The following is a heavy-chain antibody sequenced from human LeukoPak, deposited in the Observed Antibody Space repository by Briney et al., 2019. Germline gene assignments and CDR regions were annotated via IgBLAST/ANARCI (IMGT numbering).Heavy chain of an antibody. CDR3: ARVGYSGYELPGWFDP. CDR2: IYYSGST. CDR1: GGSISSYY. V-gene: IGHV4-59*01. J-gene: IGHJ5*02. Sequence: PSETLSLTCTVSGGSISSYYWSWIRQPPGKGLEWIGYIYYSGSTNYNPSLKSRVTISVDTSKNQFSLKLSSVTAADTAVYYCARVGYSGYELPGWFDPWGQGTLVTVSS. D-gene: IGHD5-12*01.